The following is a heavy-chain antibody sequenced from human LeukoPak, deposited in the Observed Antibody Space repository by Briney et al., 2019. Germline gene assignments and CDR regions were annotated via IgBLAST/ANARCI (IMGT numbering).Heavy chain of an antibody. J-gene: IGHJ4*02. CDR2: ISSSSSYI. D-gene: IGHD2-2*01. CDR1: GFTFSSYS. CDR3: ARDCSTTSCSTGYYFDY. V-gene: IGHV3-21*01. Sequence: GGSLRLSCAASGFTFSSYSMNWVRQAPGKGLEWVSSISSSSSYIYYADSVKGRFTISRDNAKNSLYLQMSSLRAEDTAVYYCARDCSTTSCSTGYYFDYWGQGTLVTVSS.